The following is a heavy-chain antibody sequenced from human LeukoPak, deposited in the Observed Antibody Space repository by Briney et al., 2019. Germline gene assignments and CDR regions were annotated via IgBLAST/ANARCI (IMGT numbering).Heavy chain of an antibody. D-gene: IGHD3-10*01. CDR2: ISAYNGNT. Sequence: ASVKVSCKASGYTFTSYGISWVRQAPGQGLEWMGWISAYNGNTNYAQKLQGRVTMTTDTSTSTAYMELRSLRSDDTAVYYCARAEIGEYPYYYYYYMDVWGKGTTVTVSS. CDR3: ARAEIGEYPYYYYYYMDV. V-gene: IGHV1-18*01. J-gene: IGHJ6*03. CDR1: GYTFTSYG.